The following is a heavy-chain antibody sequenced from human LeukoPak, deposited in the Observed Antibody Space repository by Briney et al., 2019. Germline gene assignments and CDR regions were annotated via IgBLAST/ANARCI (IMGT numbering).Heavy chain of an antibody. D-gene: IGHD1-26*01. CDR1: GGSFSGYY. CDR3: ARGNYSGFDY. V-gene: IGHV4-34*01. J-gene: IGHJ4*02. Sequence: SETLSLTCAVYGGSFSGYYWSWIRQPPGKGLEWIGEINHSGSTNYNPSLKSRVTISVGTSKNQFSLKLSSVTAADTAVYYCARGNYSGFDYWGQGTLVTVSS. CDR2: INHSGST.